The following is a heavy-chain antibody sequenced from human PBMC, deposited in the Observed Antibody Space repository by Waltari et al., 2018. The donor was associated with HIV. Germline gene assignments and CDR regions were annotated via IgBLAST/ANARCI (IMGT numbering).Heavy chain of an antibody. CDR1: GLTFRNYS. D-gene: IGHD3-3*01. J-gene: IGHJ4*02. Sequence: VQLLGSGGGVVQPGGSARLLWGEPGLTFRNYSMSWVGADPGKWLEWVSAIGDSGVNTFCADSVRGRFTISRDNFGNTLYLQMNSLRVEDTAVYYCAKRKGFCPSVTCQTYYFDYWGQGTLVTVSS. CDR3: AKRKGFCPSVTCQTYYFDY. V-gene: IGHV3-23*01. CDR2: IGDSGVNT.